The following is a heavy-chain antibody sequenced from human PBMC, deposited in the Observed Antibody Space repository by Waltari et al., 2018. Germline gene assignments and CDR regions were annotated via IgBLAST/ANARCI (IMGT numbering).Heavy chain of an antibody. CDR1: EFTFSSYA. Sequence: QVQVVESGGGVVQPGRSLRLSCEASEFTFSSYAMHWVRQAPGKGLEWVAAISYHGISKYYADSVKGRFTISRDNSKNTLFLQMNSLRTEDTAVYYCARSPLGTQGYFDYWGQGTLVTVSS. J-gene: IGHJ4*02. CDR3: ARSPLGTQGYFDY. CDR2: ISYHGISK. V-gene: IGHV3-30-3*01. D-gene: IGHD7-27*01.